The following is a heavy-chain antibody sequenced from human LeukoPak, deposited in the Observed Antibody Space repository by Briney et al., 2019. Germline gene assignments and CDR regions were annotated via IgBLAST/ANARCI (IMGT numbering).Heavy chain of an antibody. CDR3: ARGRQYSSAWDVFDY. J-gene: IGHJ4*02. CDR2: ITGNGDDT. CDR1: GFTFSTYG. D-gene: IGHD6-19*01. Sequence: GGSLRLSCVASGFTFSTYGMAWVRQPPGKGLEWISAITGNGDDTYYADSVKGRFTISRDNSKNTLYLQMNSLRAEDTAVYYCARGRQYSSAWDVFDYWGQGTLVTVSS. V-gene: IGHV3-23*01.